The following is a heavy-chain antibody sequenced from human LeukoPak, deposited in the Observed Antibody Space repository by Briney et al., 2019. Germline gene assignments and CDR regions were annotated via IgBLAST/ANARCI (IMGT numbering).Heavy chain of an antibody. CDR3: AKGLTYNYAYQFDY. CDR2: ISGPGGST. CDR1: GFTFSSYA. Sequence: GGSLRLSCAASGFTFSSYAMSWVRQAPGKGLEWVSGISGPGGSTYYAGSVKGRFTISRDNSKNTLYLQMNSLRAEDTAVYYCAKGLTYNYAYQFDYWGQGTLVTVSS. D-gene: IGHD5-18*01. J-gene: IGHJ4*02. V-gene: IGHV3-23*01.